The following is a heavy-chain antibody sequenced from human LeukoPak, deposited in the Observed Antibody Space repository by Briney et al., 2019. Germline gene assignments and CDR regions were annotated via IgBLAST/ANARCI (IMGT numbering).Heavy chain of an antibody. CDR3: ARDRYSGYDWSFDY. J-gene: IGHJ4*02. Sequence: PSETLSLTCTVSGYSISSGYYWGWIRQPPGKGLEWIGSIYHSGSTYYNPSLKSRVTISVGTSKNQFSLKLRSVTAADTAVYYCARDRYSGYDWSFDYWGQGTLVTVSS. CDR2: IYHSGST. V-gene: IGHV4-38-2*02. D-gene: IGHD5-12*01. CDR1: GYSISSGYY.